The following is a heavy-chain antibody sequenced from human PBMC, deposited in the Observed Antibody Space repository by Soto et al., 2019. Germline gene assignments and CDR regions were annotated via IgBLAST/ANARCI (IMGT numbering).Heavy chain of an antibody. CDR3: AAYCYTMACTHFDGYW. Sequence: RWAPHHPKKGLEWVANIKQDESDKYYVDSVKGRFTISRDNAKNALYLQMNSLRVEDTAVYYCAAYCYTMACTHFDGYWWGQGTQVTVS. CDR2: IKQDESDK. D-gene: IGHD3-16*02. V-gene: IGHV3-7*03. J-gene: IGHJ4*02.